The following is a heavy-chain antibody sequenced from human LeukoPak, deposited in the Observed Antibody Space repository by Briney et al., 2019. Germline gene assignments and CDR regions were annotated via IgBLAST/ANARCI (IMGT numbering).Heavy chain of an antibody. CDR2: MNPNSGNT. J-gene: IGHJ4*02. CDR3: ARGDPRYYDFWSGYYVWGTFDY. V-gene: IGHV1-8*01. Sequence: ASVKVSCKASGYTFTSYDINWVRQATGQGLEWMGWMNPNSGNTGYAQKFQGRVTMTRNTSISTAYMELSSPRSEDTAVYYCARGDPRYYDFWSGYYVWGTFDYWGQGTLVTVSS. CDR1: GYTFTSYD. D-gene: IGHD3-3*01.